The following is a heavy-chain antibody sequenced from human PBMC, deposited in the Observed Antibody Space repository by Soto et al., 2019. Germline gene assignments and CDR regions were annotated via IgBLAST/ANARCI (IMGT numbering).Heavy chain of an antibody. CDR2: IKQDGSEK. J-gene: IGHJ6*02. Sequence: GGSLRLSCAASGFTFSSYWMSWVRQAPAKGLEWVANIKQDGSEKYYVDSVKGRFTISRDNAKNSLYLQMNSLRAEDTAVYYCARFYYDSSGYLPSPYYYYYGMDVWGQGTTVTVSS. CDR1: GFTFSSYW. V-gene: IGHV3-7*04. CDR3: ARFYYDSSGYLPSPYYYYYGMDV. D-gene: IGHD3-22*01.